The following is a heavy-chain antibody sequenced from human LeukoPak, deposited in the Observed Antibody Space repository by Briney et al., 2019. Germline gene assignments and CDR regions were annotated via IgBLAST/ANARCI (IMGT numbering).Heavy chain of an antibody. V-gene: IGHV1-2*02. CDR1: GYTFTGYY. D-gene: IGHD3-22*01. J-gene: IGHJ4*02. CDR3: AREGGSGYYEWLKKINNANFDY. CDR2: INPNSGGT. Sequence: ASVKVSCKASGYTFTGYYMHWVRQAPGQGLEWMGWINPNSGGTNYAQTFQGRVTMTRDTSISTAYMELSRLRSDDTAVYYCAREGGSGYYEWLKKINNANFDYWGQGTLVTVSS.